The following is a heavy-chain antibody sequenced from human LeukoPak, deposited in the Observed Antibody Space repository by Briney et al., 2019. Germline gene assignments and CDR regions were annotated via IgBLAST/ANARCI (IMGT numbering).Heavy chain of an antibody. D-gene: IGHD3-22*01. CDR3: ARGPYYYDSSGYARVFDY. Sequence: SETLSLTCAVYGGSFSGYYWSWIRQPPGKGLEWIGEINHSGSTNYNPSLKSRVTISVDTSKNQFSLKLSSVTAADTAVYYCARGPYYYDSSGYARVFDYWGQGTLVTVSS. CDR2: INHSGST. CDR1: GGSFSGYY. V-gene: IGHV4-34*01. J-gene: IGHJ4*02.